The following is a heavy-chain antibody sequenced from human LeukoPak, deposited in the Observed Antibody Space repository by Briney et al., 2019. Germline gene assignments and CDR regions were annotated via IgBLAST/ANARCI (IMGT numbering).Heavy chain of an antibody. CDR1: GGSISTYY. Sequence: SETLSLTCSVSGGSISTYYWSWIRQPPGKGLEWIGYIYYSGSTNYNPSLKSRVTISVDTSKNQFSLKLSSVTAADTAVYYCARSVLAAADHNWFGPWGQGTLVTVSS. V-gene: IGHV4-59*01. J-gene: IGHJ5*02. CDR2: IYYSGST. CDR3: ARSVLAAADHNWFGP. D-gene: IGHD6-13*01.